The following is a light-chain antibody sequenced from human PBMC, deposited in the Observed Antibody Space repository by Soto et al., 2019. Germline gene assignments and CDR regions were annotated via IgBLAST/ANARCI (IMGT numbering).Light chain of an antibody. J-gene: IGKJ4*01. CDR3: QQTYSDIS. Sequence: DIVLTQSPGTLSLSPGERATLSCWASQSVRSTSLAWYQQKPGQAPRLLIYGASSRATGIPDRFSGSGSGADFTLTISGLQPEDFASYHCQQTYSDISFGGGTKVDI. V-gene: IGKV3-20*01. CDR2: GAS. CDR1: QSVRSTS.